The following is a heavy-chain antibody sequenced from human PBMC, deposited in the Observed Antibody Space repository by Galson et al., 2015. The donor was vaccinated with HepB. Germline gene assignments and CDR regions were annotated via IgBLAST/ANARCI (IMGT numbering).Heavy chain of an antibody. J-gene: IGHJ4*02. Sequence: QSGAEVKKPGESLKISCKGSGYTFSTYWIGWVRQMPGEGLEWMGIIYVGDSDTRYSPSFQGQVTISADKSINTAYLQWNSLKTSDTAMYYCARRVDRHLLRVDGESFDLWGQGTLVTVSS. V-gene: IGHV5-51*03. CDR1: GYTFSTYW. CDR3: ARRVDRHLLRVDGESFDL. CDR2: IYVGDSDT. D-gene: IGHD2-15*01.